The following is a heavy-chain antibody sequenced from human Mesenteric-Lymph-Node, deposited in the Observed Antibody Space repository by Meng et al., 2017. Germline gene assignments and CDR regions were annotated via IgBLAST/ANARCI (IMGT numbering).Heavy chain of an antibody. CDR3: ARESPFDP. Sequence: QVQLVQPVSELKKPGAPVKVSCKASGYTFTSFAINWVRQAPGQGLEWVGRINTNTGNPAYAQGFTGRFVFSLDTSVSTAYLQISSLKAEDTAVYYCARESPFDPWGQGTLVTVSS. CDR2: INTNTGNP. J-gene: IGHJ5*02. CDR1: GYTFTSFA. V-gene: IGHV7-4-1*02.